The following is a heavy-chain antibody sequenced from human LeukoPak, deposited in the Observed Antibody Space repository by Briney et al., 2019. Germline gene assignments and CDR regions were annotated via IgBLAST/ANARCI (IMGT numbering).Heavy chain of an antibody. V-gene: IGHV3-23*01. J-gene: IGHJ4*02. CDR2: ISGSGDST. CDR3: AKKWEPAGYFDY. D-gene: IGHD1-26*01. Sequence: GGSLRLSCAASGFTFSSYAMRWVRQAPGKGLEWISSISGSGDSTYYADSVKGRLTISRDNSKNTLYLQMNSLRAGDTAVYHCAKKWEPAGYFDYWGQGTLVTFSS. CDR1: GFTFSSYA.